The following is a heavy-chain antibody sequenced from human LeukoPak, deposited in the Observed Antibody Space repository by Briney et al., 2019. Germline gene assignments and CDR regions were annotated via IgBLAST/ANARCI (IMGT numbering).Heavy chain of an antibody. J-gene: IGHJ4*02. Sequence: GGSLRLSCAASGFTFNNYWLSWVRQAPGKGLEWVANIKQDGSEKYFVDSVKGRFTISRDNAKNSLYLQMNSLRAEDTAVYYCARERPRYCSSTSCYTDFDYWGQGTLVTVSS. V-gene: IGHV3-7*01. D-gene: IGHD2-2*02. CDR2: IKQDGSEK. CDR3: ARERPRYCSSTSCYTDFDY. CDR1: GFTFNNYW.